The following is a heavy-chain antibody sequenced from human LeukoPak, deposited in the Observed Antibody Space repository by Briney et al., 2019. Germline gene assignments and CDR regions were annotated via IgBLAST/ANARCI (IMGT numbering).Heavy chain of an antibody. CDR2: INPNSGDT. Sequence: GASVKVSCTASGYTFTGYYTHWVRQAPGQGLEWMGWINPNSGDTSYAQKFQGRVTLTRDTSINTAYMELSRLTSDDTAVYSCAREQFGIAPWGQGTLVTVSS. V-gene: IGHV1-2*02. D-gene: IGHD3-16*01. CDR3: AREQFGIAP. J-gene: IGHJ5*02. CDR1: GYTFTGYY.